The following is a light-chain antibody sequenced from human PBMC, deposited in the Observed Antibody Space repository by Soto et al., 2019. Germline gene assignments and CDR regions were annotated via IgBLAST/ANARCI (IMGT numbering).Light chain of an antibody. CDR1: QSVSSTY. Sequence: EIVLTQSPGTLSLPPGERATLSCRASQSVSSTYLAWYQQRPGQAPRLLIYGASNRATGIPDRFSGSGSGTDFTLTISRLEPEDFAVYFCQQYGNSPLTFGGGTKV. CDR2: GAS. V-gene: IGKV3-20*01. CDR3: QQYGNSPLT. J-gene: IGKJ4*01.